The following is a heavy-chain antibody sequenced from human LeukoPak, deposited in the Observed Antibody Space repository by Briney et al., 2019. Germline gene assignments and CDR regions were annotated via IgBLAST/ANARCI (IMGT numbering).Heavy chain of an antibody. Sequence: SETLSLTCTVSGGSISSSSYYWGWIRQPPGKGLEWIGSIYYSGSTYYNPSLKSRVTISVGTSKNQFSLKLSSVTAADTAVYYCARPVEMATGYGFDPWGQGTLVTVSS. J-gene: IGHJ5*02. CDR2: IYYSGST. V-gene: IGHV4-39*01. CDR1: GGSISSSSYY. CDR3: ARPVEMATGYGFDP. D-gene: IGHD5-24*01.